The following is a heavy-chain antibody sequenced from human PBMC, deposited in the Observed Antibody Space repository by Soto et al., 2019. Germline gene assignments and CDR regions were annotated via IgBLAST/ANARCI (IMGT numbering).Heavy chain of an antibody. D-gene: IGHD4-17*01. CDR1: GLTSRPYA. V-gene: IGHV3-23*01. J-gene: IGHJ4*02. CDR2: ISVSGGNT. CDR3: AKRRTTVNTVFDC. Sequence: PGGSLRLSYAASGLTSRPYAVSWVRQSPGRGLEWVAGISVSGGNTYYADSVKCRFTVSIDYSKNMLYLQRNSLRAEDTAVYCCAKRRTTVNTVFDCWGPGTLVTVS.